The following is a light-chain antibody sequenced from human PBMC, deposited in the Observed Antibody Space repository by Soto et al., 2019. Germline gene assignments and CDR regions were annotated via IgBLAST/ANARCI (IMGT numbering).Light chain of an antibody. CDR2: DDS. CDR1: NIGSKS. Sequence: SYELAQPPSVSVAPGQTARITCGGNNIGSKSVHWYQQKPGQAPVLVVYDDSDRLSGIPERFSGSNSGNTATLTISRVEAGDEADYYCQVWDSSSDHRFYVFGTGTKVTVL. V-gene: IGLV3-21*02. CDR3: QVWDSSSDHRFYV. J-gene: IGLJ1*01.